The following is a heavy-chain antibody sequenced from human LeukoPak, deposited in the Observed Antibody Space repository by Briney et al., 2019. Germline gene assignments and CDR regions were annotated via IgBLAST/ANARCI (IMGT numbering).Heavy chain of an antibody. CDR3: ARDPCSYGRVGYYDSSGYLYYFDY. J-gene: IGHJ4*02. Sequence: ASVKVSCKASGYTFTSYYMHWVRQAPGQGLEWMGIINPSGGSTSYAQKFQGRVTMTRDTSTSTVYMELSSLRSEDTAVYYCARDPCSYGRVGYYDSSGYLYYFDYWGQGTLVTVSS. CDR2: INPSGGST. CDR1: GYTFTSYY. D-gene: IGHD3-22*01. V-gene: IGHV1-46*01.